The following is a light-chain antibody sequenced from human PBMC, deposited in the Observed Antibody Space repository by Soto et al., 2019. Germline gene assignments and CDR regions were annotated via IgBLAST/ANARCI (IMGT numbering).Light chain of an antibody. V-gene: IGLV2-14*03. CDR3: TSWTTSTTMI. CDR2: DVN. J-gene: IGLJ2*01. Sequence: QSALTQPASVSGSPGQSITISCTGTSSDIGAYNYVSWYQQHPGKAPKLMSYDVNIRPSGVSNLFSGAKSGNTASLTISGLQAEDEADYYCTSWTTSTTMIFGGGTQLTVL. CDR1: SSDIGAYNY.